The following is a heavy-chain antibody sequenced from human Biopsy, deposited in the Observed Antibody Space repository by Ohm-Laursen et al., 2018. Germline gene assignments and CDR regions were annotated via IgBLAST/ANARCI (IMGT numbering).Heavy chain of an antibody. Sequence: SQILSLTCTVSGDSITNTIYYWAWIRQHPGKGLEWIGNIYYDGTTYYNPSLKSRFTISVDTSKNQFSLKLSSVTAADTAVYYCARDRGGYNYYYAMDVWGQGTTVTVSS. CDR1: GDSITNTIYY. J-gene: IGHJ6*02. V-gene: IGHV4-31*03. CDR3: ARDRGGYNYYYAMDV. CDR2: IYYDGTT. D-gene: IGHD3-22*01.